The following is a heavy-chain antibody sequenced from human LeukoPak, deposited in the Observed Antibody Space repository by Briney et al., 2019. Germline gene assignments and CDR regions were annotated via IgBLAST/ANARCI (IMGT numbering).Heavy chain of an antibody. J-gene: IGHJ4*02. Sequence: SETLSLTCTVSGGSISSSSYYWGWIRQPPGKGLEWIGSIYYSGSTYYNPSLKSRVTISVDTSKNQFSLKLSSVTAADTAVYYCARLAEWRDYWGQGTLVTVSS. CDR1: GGSISSSSYY. D-gene: IGHD3-3*01. CDR2: IYYSGST. CDR3: ARLAEWRDY. V-gene: IGHV4-39*07.